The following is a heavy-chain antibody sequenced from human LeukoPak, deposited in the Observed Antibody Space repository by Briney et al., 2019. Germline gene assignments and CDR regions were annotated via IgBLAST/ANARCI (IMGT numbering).Heavy chain of an antibody. D-gene: IGHD5/OR15-5a*01. CDR1: GFTFSSYG. V-gene: IGHV3-48*04. Sequence: GGSLRLSCAASGFTFSSYGMHWVRQAPGKGLEWVSCISSSGSTIYYADSVKGRFTISRDNAKNSLYLQMNSLRAEDTAVYYCARDLSNIDYWGQGTPVTVSS. J-gene: IGHJ4*02. CDR2: ISSSGSTI. CDR3: ARDLSNIDY.